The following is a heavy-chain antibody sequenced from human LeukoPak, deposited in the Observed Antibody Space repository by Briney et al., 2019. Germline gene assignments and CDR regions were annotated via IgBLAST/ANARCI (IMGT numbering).Heavy chain of an antibody. Sequence: GGSLRLSCAASGFTFSSYWMSWVRQAPGKGLEWVANIKQDGSEKYYVDPVKGRFTIYRDNAKNSLYLQMNSLRAEDTAVYYCARARRGYCSGGSCYRGLNYFDYWGQGTLVTVSS. CDR3: ARARRGYCSGGSCYRGLNYFDY. D-gene: IGHD2-15*01. CDR1: GFTFSSYW. J-gene: IGHJ4*02. CDR2: IKQDGSEK. V-gene: IGHV3-7*01.